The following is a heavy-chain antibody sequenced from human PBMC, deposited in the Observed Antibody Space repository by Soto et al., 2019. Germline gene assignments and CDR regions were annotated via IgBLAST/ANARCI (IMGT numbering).Heavy chain of an antibody. J-gene: IGHJ4*02. V-gene: IGHV4-31*03. D-gene: IGHD3-22*01. CDR1: GGSISSGNSY. Sequence: TLSLTCTVSGGSISSGNSYWSWIREHPGKGLKWIGYIYYSGSTYYNPSLKSRVTISVDTSKNQFSLKLSSVTAADTAVYYCARTPPYYDSSGYYLGEYYFDYWGQGTLVTVSS. CDR2: IYYSGST. CDR3: ARTPPYYDSSGYYLGEYYFDY.